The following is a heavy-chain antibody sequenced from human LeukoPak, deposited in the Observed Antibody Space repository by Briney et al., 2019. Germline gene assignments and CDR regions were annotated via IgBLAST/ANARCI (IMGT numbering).Heavy chain of an antibody. V-gene: IGHV3-53*01. J-gene: IGHJ6*03. CDR3: ARSTVVTGRYYYYYMDV. D-gene: IGHD4-23*01. Sequence: GGSLRLSCAASGFTVSSNYMSWVRQAPGKGLEWVSVIDSGGSTYYADSVKGRFTISRDNSKNTLYLQMNSLRAEDTAVYYCARSTVVTGRYYYYYMDVWGKGTTVTVSS. CDR1: GFTVSSNY. CDR2: IDSGGST.